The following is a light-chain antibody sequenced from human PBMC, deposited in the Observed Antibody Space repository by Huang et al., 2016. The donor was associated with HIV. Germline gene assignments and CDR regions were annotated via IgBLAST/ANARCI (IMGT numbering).Light chain of an antibody. CDR3: QQSYSTPLT. J-gene: IGKJ4*01. V-gene: IGKV4-1*01. CDR2: WAS. Sequence: DIVMTQSPDSLAVSLGERATINCKSSQSVLYSSNNNNYLAWYQQKPGQPPKLLIHWASARESGVPDRFSGSGSGTDFTLTISSLQAEDVAVYYCQQSYSTPLTFGGGTKVEIK. CDR1: QSVLYSSNNNNY.